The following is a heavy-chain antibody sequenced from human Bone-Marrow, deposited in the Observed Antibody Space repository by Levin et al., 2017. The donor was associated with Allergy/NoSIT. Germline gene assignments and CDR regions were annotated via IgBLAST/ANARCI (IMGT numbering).Heavy chain of an antibody. CDR1: GFTFSSYG. V-gene: IGHV3-30*03. J-gene: IGHJ4*02. CDR3: VSQDGYKGDVVSNFDY. D-gene: IGHD5-24*01. Sequence: PGGSLRLSCAASGFTFSSYGMHWVRQAPGKGLEWVAVISYDGSNKYYADSVKGRFTISRDNSKNTLYLQMNSLRAEDTAVYYCVSQDGYKGDVVSNFDYWGQGTLVTVSS. CDR2: ISYDGSNK.